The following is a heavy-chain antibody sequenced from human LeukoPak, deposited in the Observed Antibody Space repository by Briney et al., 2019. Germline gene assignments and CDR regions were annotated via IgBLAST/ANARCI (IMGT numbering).Heavy chain of an antibody. Sequence: ASVKVSCKASGYTFTSYDIHWVRQATGQGLGWMGWMNPNSGNTGYAQKFQGRVTMTRNTSISTAYMELSSLRSEDTAVYYCARGYSGSYYPYYFDYWGQGTLVTVSS. V-gene: IGHV1-8*01. CDR3: ARGYSGSYYPYYFDY. J-gene: IGHJ4*02. D-gene: IGHD1-26*01. CDR1: GYTFTSYD. CDR2: MNPNSGNT.